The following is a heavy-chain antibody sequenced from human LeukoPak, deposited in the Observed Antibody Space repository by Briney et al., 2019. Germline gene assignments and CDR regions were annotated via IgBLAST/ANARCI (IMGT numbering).Heavy chain of an antibody. CDR2: IYYSGST. V-gene: IGHV4-30-4*08. J-gene: IGHJ3*02. D-gene: IGHD2-8*01. CDR3: ARSNIVLIPNRLGDAFDI. Sequence: SETLSLTCTVSGYSISSGYYWSWIRQPPGKGLEWIGYIYYSGSTYYNPSLKSRVTISVDTSKNQFSLKLSSVTAADTAVYYCARSNIVLIPNRLGDAFDIWGQGTMVTVSS. CDR1: GYSISSGYY.